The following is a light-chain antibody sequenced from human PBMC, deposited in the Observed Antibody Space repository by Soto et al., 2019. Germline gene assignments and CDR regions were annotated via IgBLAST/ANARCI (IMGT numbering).Light chain of an antibody. J-gene: IGKJ1*01. CDR3: QQFGNSPQT. CDR1: QTVNSNY. Sequence: EIVLTQSPGTLSLSAGERATLSCRASQTVNSNYFAWYQQKPGQAPRLLIYAASSRATGIPDRFSGSGSGTDFTLTINRLEPEDFGVYYCQQFGNSPQTFGQGTKVEIK. CDR2: AAS. V-gene: IGKV3-20*01.